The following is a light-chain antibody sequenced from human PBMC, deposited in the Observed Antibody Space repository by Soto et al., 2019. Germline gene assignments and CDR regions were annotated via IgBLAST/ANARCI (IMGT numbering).Light chain of an antibody. CDR2: GGS. CDR3: QQYNNWPPT. V-gene: IGKV3-15*01. J-gene: IGKJ2*01. CDR1: HTINNN. Sequence: VMTQAPATLSVSPGERATLSCRASHTINNNGAWYQLKDGRVPRLVIYGGSTRATGIPGRFSGSGFGSGFTLTISRLAVGCFGVYYCQQYNNWPPTFGPGTKVDIK.